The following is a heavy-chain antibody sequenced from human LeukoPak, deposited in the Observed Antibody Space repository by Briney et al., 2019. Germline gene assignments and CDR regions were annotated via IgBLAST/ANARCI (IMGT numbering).Heavy chain of an antibody. V-gene: IGHV3-30*02. D-gene: IGHD3-22*01. Sequence: PGGSLRLSCAASGFTVSSNYMSWVRQAPGKGLEWVAFIRYDGSNKYYADSVKGRFTISRDNSKNTLYLQMNSLRAEDTAVYYCAKEGGSGYPYYFDYWGQGTLVTVSS. J-gene: IGHJ4*02. CDR2: IRYDGSNK. CDR3: AKEGGSGYPYYFDY. CDR1: GFTVSSNY.